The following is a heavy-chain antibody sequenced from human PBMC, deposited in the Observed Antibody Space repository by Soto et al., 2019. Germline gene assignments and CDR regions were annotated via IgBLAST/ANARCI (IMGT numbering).Heavy chain of an antibody. J-gene: IGHJ6*02. D-gene: IGHD3-10*01. V-gene: IGHV3-73*02. Sequence: EAQLVESGGGLVQPGGSLTLSCAASGFTFSDYNVHWVRQASGKGLEWVGHIRSRDNNFATAYAASVRGRCTISRDDSKNTAYLQTNSLKTEDTAVYYCTRAGDGLDVWGQGTTVTVSS. CDR2: IRSRDNNFAT. CDR1: GFTFSDYN. CDR3: TRAGDGLDV.